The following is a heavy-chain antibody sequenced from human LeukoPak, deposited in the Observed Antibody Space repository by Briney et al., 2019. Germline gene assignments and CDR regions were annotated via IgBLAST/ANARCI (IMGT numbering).Heavy chain of an antibody. CDR2: ISGYNGNT. Sequence: ASVKVSCTASGYTFTSYGISWVRQAPGHGLEWMGWISGYNGNTNYAQKVQGRVTMTTDTSTSTAYMELRSLRSDDTAVYYCGRCGAYYDFLTGYYPFDYCGQGTLVTVSS. CDR3: GRCGAYYDFLTGYYPFDY. D-gene: IGHD3-9*01. J-gene: IGHJ4*02. CDR1: GYTFTSYG. V-gene: IGHV1-18*01.